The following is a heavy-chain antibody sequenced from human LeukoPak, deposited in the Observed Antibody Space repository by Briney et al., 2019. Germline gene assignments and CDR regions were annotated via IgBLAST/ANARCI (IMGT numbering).Heavy chain of an antibody. CDR1: GFSFTTTW. Sequence: PGGSLRLSCAASGFSFTTTWISWVRQTPGEGLEWIGLIRSKNYGDGTTDYVAPVKGRFIISRDDSKFTVYLQMNSLKIEHTALYYCATGAPTNGHLFDYWGRGTLVTVSS. CDR2: IRSKNYGDGTT. CDR3: ATGAPTNGHLFDY. J-gene: IGHJ4*02. V-gene: IGHV3-15*01. D-gene: IGHD2-8*01.